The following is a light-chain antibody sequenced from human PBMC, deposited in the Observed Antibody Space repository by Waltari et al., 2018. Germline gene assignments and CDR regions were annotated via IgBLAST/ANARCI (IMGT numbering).Light chain of an antibody. CDR2: DVN. CDR3: CAYAGSAI. CDR1: SSDVGSYNY. Sequence: QSALTQPRSVSGSPGQSVTISCTGTSSDVGSYNYVCWYQQHPGKAPSLMIYDVNKRPSGVPDRFSGSKSGNTASLTISGLQAEDEADYYCCAYAGSAIFGGGTELTVL. V-gene: IGLV2-11*01. J-gene: IGLJ2*01.